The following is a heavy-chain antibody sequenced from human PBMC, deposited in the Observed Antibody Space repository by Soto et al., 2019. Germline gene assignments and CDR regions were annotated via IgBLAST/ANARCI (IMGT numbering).Heavy chain of an antibody. CDR3: ATTLGQQQLGNFDY. Sequence: ASVKVSCKVSGYTLTELSMHWVRQAPGKGLEWMGGFDPEDGETIYAQKFQGRVTMTEDTSTDTAYMELSSLRSEDTAVYYCATTLGQQQLGNFDYWGQGTLVTVSS. V-gene: IGHV1-24*01. CDR1: GYTLTELS. CDR2: FDPEDGET. J-gene: IGHJ4*02. D-gene: IGHD6-13*01.